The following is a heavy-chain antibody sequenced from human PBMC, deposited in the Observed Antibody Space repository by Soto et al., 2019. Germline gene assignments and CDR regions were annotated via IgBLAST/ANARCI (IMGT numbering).Heavy chain of an antibody. Sequence: PSETLSLTCTVSGGSISSGDYYWSWIRQPPGKGLEWIGYIFYSGSTFYNPSLKSRVTISVDTSKDQFSLKLNSVTAADTAVYHCASYYGSGRRVFDYWGQGTLVTVSS. V-gene: IGHV4-30-4*01. D-gene: IGHD3-10*01. CDR3: ASYYGSGRRVFDY. CDR2: IFYSGST. J-gene: IGHJ4*02. CDR1: GGSISSGDYY.